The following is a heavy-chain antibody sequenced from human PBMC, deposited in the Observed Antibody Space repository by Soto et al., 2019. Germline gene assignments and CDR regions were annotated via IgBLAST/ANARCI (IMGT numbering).Heavy chain of an antibody. V-gene: IGHV3-48*03. CDR2: ISSSGSTI. J-gene: IGHJ5*02. Sequence: LSLSCAASGFTFSSYEMNWFRQAPGKGLEWVSYISSSGSTIYYADSVKGRFTISRDNAKNSLYLQMNSLRAEDTAVYYCARAPGGYSGYVTRWFDPWGQGTLVTDSS. D-gene: IGHD5-12*01. CDR1: GFTFSSYE. CDR3: ARAPGGYSGYVTRWFDP.